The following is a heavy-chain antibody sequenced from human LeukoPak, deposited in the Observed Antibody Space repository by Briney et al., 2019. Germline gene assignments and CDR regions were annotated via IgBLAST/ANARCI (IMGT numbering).Heavy chain of an antibody. Sequence: SETLSLTCTVSGGSISSSSYYWGWIRQPPGKGLEWIGSIYYSGSTYYNPSLKSRVTISVDTSKNQFSLKLSSVTAADTAVYYCARGETTVVTPIDYWGQGTLVTVSS. CDR3: ARGETTVVTPIDY. D-gene: IGHD4-23*01. V-gene: IGHV4-39*07. J-gene: IGHJ4*02. CDR1: GGSISSSSYY. CDR2: IYYSGST.